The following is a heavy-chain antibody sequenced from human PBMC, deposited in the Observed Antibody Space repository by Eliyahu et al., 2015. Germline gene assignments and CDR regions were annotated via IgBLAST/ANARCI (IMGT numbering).Heavy chain of an antibody. Sequence: QVTLRESGPALVKPTQTLTLTCTFSGFSLSTSGMCVSWIRQPPGKALEWLARIDWDDDKFYSTSLKTRLTISKDTSRNQVVLTMTNMDPVDTATYYCARSRGVTTDYYMDVWGKGTTVTVSS. CDR2: IDWDDDK. D-gene: IGHD4-11*01. J-gene: IGHJ6*03. V-gene: IGHV2-70*17. CDR1: GFSLSTSGMC. CDR3: ARSRGVTTDYYMDV.